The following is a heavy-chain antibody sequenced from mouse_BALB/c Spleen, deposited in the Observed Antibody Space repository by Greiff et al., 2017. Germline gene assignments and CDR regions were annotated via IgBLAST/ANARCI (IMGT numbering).Heavy chain of an antibody. J-gene: IGHJ4*01. CDR2: ILPGSGST. CDR3: ARRDYGSPYAMDY. D-gene: IGHD1-1*01. Sequence: QVQLQQSGAELMKPGASVKISCKATGYTFSSYWIEWVKQRPGHGLEWIGEILPGSGSTNYNEKFKGKATFTADTSSNTAYMQLSSLTSEDSAVYYCARRDYGSPYAMDYWGQGTSVTVSS. V-gene: IGHV1-9*01. CDR1: GYTFSSYW.